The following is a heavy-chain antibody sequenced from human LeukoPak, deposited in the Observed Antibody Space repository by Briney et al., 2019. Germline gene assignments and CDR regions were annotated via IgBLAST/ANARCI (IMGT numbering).Heavy chain of an antibody. CDR2: ISGSGGST. Sequence: GGSLRLSCAASGFTFSSYAMSWVRQAPGKGLEWVSAISGSGGSTYYADSVKGRFTISRDNSKNTLYLQMNSLRAEDTAVYYCAKDRFAADHYYYMDVWGKGTTVTVSS. V-gene: IGHV3-23*01. CDR3: AKDRFAADHYYYMDV. J-gene: IGHJ6*03. CDR1: GFTFSSYA.